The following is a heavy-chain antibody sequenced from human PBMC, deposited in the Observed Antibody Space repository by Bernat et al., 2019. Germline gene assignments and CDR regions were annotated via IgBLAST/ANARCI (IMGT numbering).Heavy chain of an antibody. V-gene: IGHV3-7*03. D-gene: IGHD3-16*02. CDR1: GFTFSSYW. CDR3: ARERGDYDYVWGSYRYYGMDV. J-gene: IGHJ6*02. Sequence: VQLVESGGGVVQPGRSLRLSCAASGFTFSSYWMSWVRQAPGKGLEWVANIKQDGSEKYYVDSVKGRFTISRDNAKNSLYLQMNSLRAEDTAVYYCARERGDYDYVWGSYRYYGMDVWGQGTTVTVSS. CDR2: IKQDGSEK.